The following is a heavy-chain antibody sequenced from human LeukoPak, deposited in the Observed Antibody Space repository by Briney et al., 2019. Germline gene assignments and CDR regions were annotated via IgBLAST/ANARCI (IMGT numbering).Heavy chain of an antibody. CDR1: GFTFSSYG. V-gene: IGHV3-33*01. CDR3: ARFGYVAAVDL. J-gene: IGHJ4*02. Sequence: GRSLRLSGAASGFTFSSYGMHWVRQAPGKGLEWVAVIWYDGSNKYYADSVKGRFTISRDNSKNTLYLQMNSLRAEDTAVYYCARFGYVAAVDLWGQGTLVTVSS. D-gene: IGHD2-15*01. CDR2: IWYDGSNK.